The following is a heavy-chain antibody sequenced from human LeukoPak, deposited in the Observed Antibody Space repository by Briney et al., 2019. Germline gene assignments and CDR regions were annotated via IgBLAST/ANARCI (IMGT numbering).Heavy chain of an antibody. Sequence: PSETLSLTCAVYGGSFSGYYWSWIRQPPGKGLEWIGEINHSGNTNYNPSLKSRVTISVDTSKNQFSLKLSSVTAADTAVYYCARGPPLVVVPAAMRESDYWGQGTLVTVSS. CDR1: GGSFSGYY. CDR3: ARGPPLVVVPAAMRESDY. V-gene: IGHV4-34*01. D-gene: IGHD2-2*01. J-gene: IGHJ4*02. CDR2: INHSGNT.